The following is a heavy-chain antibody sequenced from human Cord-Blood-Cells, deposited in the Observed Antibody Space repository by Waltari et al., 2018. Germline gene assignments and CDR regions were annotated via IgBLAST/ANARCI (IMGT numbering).Heavy chain of an antibody. V-gene: IGHV3-74*01. J-gene: IGHJ3*02. Sequence: EVQLVESGGGLVQPGGSLRLSCAASGFTFSSYWMHWVRQAPGKGLVCVVRYNMVGSSTSSEDSVKGRFTISRDNAKNTLYLQMNSLRAEDTAVYYCARGGDYSNAFDIWGQGTMVTVSS. D-gene: IGHD4-4*01. CDR3: ARGGDYSNAFDI. CDR1: GFTFSSYW. CDR2: YNMVGSST.